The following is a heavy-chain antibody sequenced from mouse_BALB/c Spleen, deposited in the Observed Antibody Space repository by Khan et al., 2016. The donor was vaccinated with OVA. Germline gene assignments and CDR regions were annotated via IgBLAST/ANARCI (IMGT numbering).Heavy chain of an antibody. CDR2: IWGGGTT. V-gene: IGHV2-6-5*01. J-gene: IGHJ4*01. CDR3: AKLLWSHYYALDY. D-gene: IGHD1-1*02. CDR1: GFSLTDYG. Sequence: QVQLKESGPGLVAPSQSLSITCTVSGFSLTDYGVSWIRQPPGKGLEWLGLIWGGGTTYYNSVLNSRLSISKDNSKSQVFLKMNSLQTDDTAMYYCAKLLWSHYYALDYGGQGTSVTVSS.